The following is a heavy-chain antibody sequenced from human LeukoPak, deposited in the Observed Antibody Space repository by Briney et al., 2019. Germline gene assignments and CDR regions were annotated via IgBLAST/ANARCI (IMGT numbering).Heavy chain of an antibody. D-gene: IGHD2-2*01. V-gene: IGHV3-7*01. CDR1: GSTFSSIW. Sequence: GGSLRPACAPSGSTFSSIWMSWVRQAPGKGLGWVANIKQDGSEKYYVDSLKGRFTISRDNAKNSLYLQMNSLGAEDTAVYYCARRQCSSISCYYAFDIWGQGTMVTVSS. CDR2: IKQDGSEK. CDR3: ARRQCSSISCYYAFDI. J-gene: IGHJ3*02.